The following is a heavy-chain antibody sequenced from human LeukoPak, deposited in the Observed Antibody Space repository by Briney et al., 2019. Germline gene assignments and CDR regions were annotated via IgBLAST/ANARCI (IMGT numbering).Heavy chain of an antibody. J-gene: IGHJ3*02. Sequence: SETLSLTCTVSGGSISSSNYYWGWIRQPPGKGLEWIGYIYYSGSTNYNPSLKSRVTISVDTSKNQFSLKLSSVTAADTAVYYCASHYYDSSAPTLDAFDIWGQGTMVTVSS. D-gene: IGHD3-22*01. V-gene: IGHV4-61*05. CDR3: ASHYYDSSAPTLDAFDI. CDR1: GGSISSSNYY. CDR2: IYYSGST.